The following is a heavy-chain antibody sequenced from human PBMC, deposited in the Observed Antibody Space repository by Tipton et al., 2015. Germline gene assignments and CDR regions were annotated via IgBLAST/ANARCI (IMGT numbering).Heavy chain of an antibody. D-gene: IGHD5-24*01. CDR2: IYHSGTT. V-gene: IGHV4-34*01. Sequence: TLSLTCSLSGGSFDTYYGTWIRQPPGQGLEWIGEIYHSGTTNYNPSLRGRFTISLRTSKNQLPLRGDSVTAADTAIYYCARGGSPIIEMAYHHYGLDVWGQGTTVTVSS. CDR3: ARGGSPIIEMAYHHYGLDV. CDR1: GGSFDTYY. J-gene: IGHJ6*02.